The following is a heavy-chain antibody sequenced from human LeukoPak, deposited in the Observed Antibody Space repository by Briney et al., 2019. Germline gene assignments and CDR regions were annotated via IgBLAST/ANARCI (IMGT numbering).Heavy chain of an antibody. V-gene: IGHV3-64D*06. CDR2: ITNNGGIT. J-gene: IGHJ4*02. Sequence: PGGSLRLSCSASGFTFSSYAMHWVRQAPGKELEYVSGITNNGGITYHADSVKGRFTISRDNSKSTLYFQMSSLRAEDTAVYYCVKVSSTVGATYFDYWGQGTLVTVSS. D-gene: IGHD1-26*01. CDR1: GFTFSSYA. CDR3: VKVSSTVGATYFDY.